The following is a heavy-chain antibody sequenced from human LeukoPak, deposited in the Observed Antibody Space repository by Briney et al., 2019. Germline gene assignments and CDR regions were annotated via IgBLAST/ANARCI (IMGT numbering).Heavy chain of an antibody. CDR1: GFTFSSYW. CDR3: ARGGGLDV. Sequence: GGSLRLSCAASGFTFSSYWMKWARQAPGKGLEWVASINHNGNVNYYVDSVKGRFTISRDNAKNSLYLQMSNLRAEDTAVYFCARGGGLDVWGQGATVTVSS. D-gene: IGHD3-16*01. J-gene: IGHJ6*02. V-gene: IGHV3-7*03. CDR2: INHNGNVN.